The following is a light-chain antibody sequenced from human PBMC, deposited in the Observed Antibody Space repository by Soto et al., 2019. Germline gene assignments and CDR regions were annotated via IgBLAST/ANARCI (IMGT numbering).Light chain of an antibody. V-gene: IGKV1-12*01. J-gene: IGKJ3*01. CDR2: TVS. CDR1: HGVSGW. Sequence: IQMTQSPSSVSASVGDTVTLSCQTSHGVSGWLAWYQQKPGKAPTLLIYTVSNLQSGVPSRLSGSGSGTDFSLTITNLQPEDFATYFCQQGKTFPFTFGPGTKAEVK. CDR3: QQGKTFPFT.